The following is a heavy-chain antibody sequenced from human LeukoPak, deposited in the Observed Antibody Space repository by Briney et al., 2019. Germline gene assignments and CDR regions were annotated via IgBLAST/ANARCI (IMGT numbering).Heavy chain of an antibody. V-gene: IGHV1-69*05. CDR1: GGTFSSYA. CDR3: ARGPSLLRYFDWYYFDY. Sequence: ASVKVSCKASGGTFSSYAISWVRQAPGQGLEWMGGIIPIFGTANYALKFQGRVTITTDESTSTAYMELSSLRSEDTAVYYCARGPSLLRYFDWYYFDYWGQGTLVTVSS. CDR2: IIPIFGTA. D-gene: IGHD3-9*01. J-gene: IGHJ4*02.